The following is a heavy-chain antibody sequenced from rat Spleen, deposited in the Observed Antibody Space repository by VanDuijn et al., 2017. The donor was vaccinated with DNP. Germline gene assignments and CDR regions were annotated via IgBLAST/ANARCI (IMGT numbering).Heavy chain of an antibody. V-gene: IGHV5-7*01. CDR1: ASSFSDYN. Sequence: EVQLVESGGGLVQPGRSLKLSCTASASSFSDYNMAWVRQAPKKGLEWVATISYDGRSTYFRDSVKGRFTISRDNAKSTLYLQMDSLRSEDTATYYCASLNNYNWFAYWGQGTLVTVSS. CDR3: ASLNNYNWFAY. D-gene: IGHD1-10*01. CDR2: ISYDGRST. J-gene: IGHJ3*01.